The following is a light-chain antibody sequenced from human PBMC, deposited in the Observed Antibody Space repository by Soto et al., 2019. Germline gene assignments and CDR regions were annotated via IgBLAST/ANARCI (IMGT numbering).Light chain of an antibody. V-gene: IGLV2-14*01. CDR1: GSDVCAYNY. Sequence: YGMTLPASVSGTPGKTITISCSGTGSDVCAYNYVSWYQQHPAKAPKLLIYDVSNRPSGVSDRFSGSKSGNTASLTISGLQAEDEADYFCYSYTSGSTYVFGYGTKVTLL. J-gene: IGLJ1*01. CDR2: DVS. CDR3: YSYTSGSTYV.